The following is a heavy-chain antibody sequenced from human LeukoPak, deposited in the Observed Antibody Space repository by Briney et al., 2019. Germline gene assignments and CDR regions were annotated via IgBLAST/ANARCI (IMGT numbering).Heavy chain of an antibody. CDR3: AKEAREGFGFDY. Sequence: PGGSLRLSCAASGFTFSSFWMTWVRQAPGRGPEWVANIKEDGSEKYYVDSVKGRFTISRDNAKNSLYLQMSSLRVEDTAVYYCAKEAREGFGFDYWGQGTLVTVSS. J-gene: IGHJ4*02. D-gene: IGHD3-16*01. V-gene: IGHV3-7*01. CDR2: IKEDGSEK. CDR1: GFTFSSFW.